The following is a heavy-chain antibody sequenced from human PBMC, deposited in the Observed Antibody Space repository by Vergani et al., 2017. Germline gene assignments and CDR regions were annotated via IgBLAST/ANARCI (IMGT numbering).Heavy chain of an antibody. D-gene: IGHD7-27*01. CDR1: GYTFTSYY. CDR3: ARSLGIRDYFDY. J-gene: IGHJ4*02. CDR2: INPNSGGT. Sequence: QVQLVQSGAEVKKPGASVTVSCKASGYTFTSYYMHWVRQAPGQGLEWMGWINPNSGGTNYAQKFQGWVTMTRDTSISTAYLELSRLRSDDTAVYYCARSLGIRDYFDYWGQGTLVTVSS. V-gene: IGHV1-2*04.